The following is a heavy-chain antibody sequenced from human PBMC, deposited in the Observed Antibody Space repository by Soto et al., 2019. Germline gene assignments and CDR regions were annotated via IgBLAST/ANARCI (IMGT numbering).Heavy chain of an antibody. CDR3: ARDSNYYDSSGYPPLDY. J-gene: IGHJ4*02. V-gene: IGHV3-21*01. CDR2: ISSSSSYI. Sequence: GGSLRLSCAASGFTFSSYSMNWVRQAPGKGLEWVSSISSSSSYIYYADSVKGRFTISRDNSKNTLYLQMNSLRAEDTAVYYCARDSNYYDSSGYPPLDYWGQGTLVTVSS. D-gene: IGHD3-22*01. CDR1: GFTFSSYS.